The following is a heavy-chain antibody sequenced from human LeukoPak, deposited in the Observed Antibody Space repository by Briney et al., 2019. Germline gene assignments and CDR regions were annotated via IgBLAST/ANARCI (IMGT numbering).Heavy chain of an antibody. D-gene: IGHD3-10*01. CDR2: IYWDDDK. Sequence: SGPTLVNPTQTLTLTCTFSGFSLSTSGVGVGWIRQPPGKALEWLALIYWDDDKRYSPSLKSRLTITKDTSKNQVVLTMTNMDPVDTATYYCAHSSTLVRGVIRNALDIWGQGTMVTVSS. J-gene: IGHJ3*02. CDR1: GFSLSTSGVG. CDR3: AHSSTLVRGVIRNALDI. V-gene: IGHV2-5*02.